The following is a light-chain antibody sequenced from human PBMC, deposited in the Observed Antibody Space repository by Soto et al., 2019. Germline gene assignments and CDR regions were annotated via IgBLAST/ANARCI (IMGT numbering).Light chain of an antibody. CDR1: QSVSSSY. CDR2: GAS. Sequence: EPVLTQSPGTLSLSPGERATLSCRASQSVSSSYLAWYQQKPGQAPRLLIYGASSRATGIPDRFSGSGSGTDFTLTISRLEPEDLAVYYCQQYGSSPSWTFGQGTKVDIK. J-gene: IGKJ1*01. V-gene: IGKV3-20*01. CDR3: QQYGSSPSWT.